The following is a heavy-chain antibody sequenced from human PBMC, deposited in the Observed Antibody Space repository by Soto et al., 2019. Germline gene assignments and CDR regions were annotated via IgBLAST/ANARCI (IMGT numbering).Heavy chain of an antibody. J-gene: IGHJ5*02. CDR2: INPNSGGT. CDR3: ARGNILTVSLENWFDP. CDR1: GYTFTGYY. V-gene: IGHV1-2*04. D-gene: IGHD3-9*01. Sequence: ASVKVSCKASGYTFTGYYMHWVRQAPGQGLEWMGWINPNSGGTNYAQKFQGWVTMTRDTSISTAYKELSRLRSDDTAVYYCARGNILTVSLENWFDPWGQGTLVTVSS.